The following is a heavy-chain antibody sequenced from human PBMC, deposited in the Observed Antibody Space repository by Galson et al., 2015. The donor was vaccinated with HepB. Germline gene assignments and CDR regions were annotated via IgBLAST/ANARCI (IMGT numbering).Heavy chain of an antibody. Sequence: SVKVSCKVSGYTLTELSIHWVRQAPGKGLEWMGGFDPEDDRTVYAQKFRGKFIMTEDTSTATAYMELRSLKSEDTAVYFCASYVAGYGSRWTAFDFWGQGALVTVSS. CDR3: ASYVAGYGSRWTAFDF. J-gene: IGHJ4*02. CDR2: FDPEDDRT. V-gene: IGHV1-24*01. CDR1: GYTLTELS. D-gene: IGHD5-18*01.